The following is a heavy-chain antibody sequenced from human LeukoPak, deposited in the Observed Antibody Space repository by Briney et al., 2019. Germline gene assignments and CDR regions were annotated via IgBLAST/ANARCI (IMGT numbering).Heavy chain of an antibody. CDR2: IYHSGST. CDR1: GGSISSGGYS. Sequence: SQTLSLTCAVSGGSISSGGYSWSWIRQPPGKGLEWIGYIYHSGSTYYNPSLKSRVTISVDTSKNQFSLKLSSVTAADTAVYYCARSSSWPYYFDYWGQGTLVTVSS. J-gene: IGHJ4*02. V-gene: IGHV4-30-2*02. D-gene: IGHD6-13*01. CDR3: ARSSSWPYYFDY.